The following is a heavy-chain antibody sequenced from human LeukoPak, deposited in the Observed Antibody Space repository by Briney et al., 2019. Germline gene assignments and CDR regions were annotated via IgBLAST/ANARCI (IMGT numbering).Heavy chain of an antibody. J-gene: IGHJ4*02. Sequence: PGGSLRLSCGASGFTFSTYWMSWLRQAPGKGLEWVANINQDGSEKYYVDSVKGRFTISRDNAKNSLYLHMNGLRAEDTATYYCARDRVWAVLYWGQGILVTVSS. D-gene: IGHD2-8*01. CDR1: GFTFSTYW. CDR3: ARDRVWAVLY. CDR2: INQDGSEK. V-gene: IGHV3-7*01.